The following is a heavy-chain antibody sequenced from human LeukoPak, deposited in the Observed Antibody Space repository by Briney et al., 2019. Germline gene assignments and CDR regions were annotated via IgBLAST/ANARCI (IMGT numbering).Heavy chain of an antibody. Sequence: GSLRLSCAASGFTFSNAWMSWVRQAPGKGLEWVGRIKSKTDGGTTDYAAPVKGRFTISRDDSKSTLYLQMNSLKTEDTAVYYCTGAYYYGSEDINFDYWGQGTLVTVSS. CDR2: IKSKTDGGTT. J-gene: IGHJ4*02. CDR1: GFTFSNAW. V-gene: IGHV3-15*01. D-gene: IGHD3-10*01. CDR3: TGAYYYGSEDINFDY.